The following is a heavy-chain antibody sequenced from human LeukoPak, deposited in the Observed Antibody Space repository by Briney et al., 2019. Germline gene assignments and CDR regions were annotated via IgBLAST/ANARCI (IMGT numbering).Heavy chain of an antibody. CDR3: ARAEFISPLLDY. D-gene: IGHD1-14*01. CDR1: RFTFSYYY. Sequence: PVGALRLSCPSSRFTFSYYYMSWIRQARGKGRDGVAYISSSGSSIYYADSVKGRFTISRDNAKNSLYLQMNSLRAEDTAVYYCARAEFISPLLDYWGQGTLVTVSS. V-gene: IGHV3-11*01. CDR2: ISSSGSSI. J-gene: IGHJ4*02.